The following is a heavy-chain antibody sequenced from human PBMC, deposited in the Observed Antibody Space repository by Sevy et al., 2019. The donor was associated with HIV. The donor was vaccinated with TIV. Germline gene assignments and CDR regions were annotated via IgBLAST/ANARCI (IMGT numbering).Heavy chain of an antibody. J-gene: IGHJ2*01. CDR2: ISSSSSTI. CDR1: GFTFSSYS. Sequence: GGSLRLSCAASGFTFSSYSMNWVRQAPGKGLEWVSYISSSSSTIYYADSVKGRFTISRDNAKNSLYLQMNSLRDEDTAEYDCARDNTDDYGDFEWYFDLWGRGTLVTVSS. CDR3: ARDNTDDYGDFEWYFDL. D-gene: IGHD4-17*01. V-gene: IGHV3-48*02.